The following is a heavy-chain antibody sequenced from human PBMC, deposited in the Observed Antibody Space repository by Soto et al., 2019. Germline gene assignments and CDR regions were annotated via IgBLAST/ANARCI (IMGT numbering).Heavy chain of an antibody. CDR3: AALSSFDY. CDR1: GFTFSSYW. Sequence: PGGSLRLSCAASGFTFSSYWMSWVRQAPDKGLEWVATINQDGSEKYYVDSVRGRFTISRDNAKNSLYLQMNSLRAEDTAVYSCAALSSFDYWVLGTLVTVSS. CDR2: INQDGSEK. J-gene: IGHJ4*02. V-gene: IGHV3-7*01.